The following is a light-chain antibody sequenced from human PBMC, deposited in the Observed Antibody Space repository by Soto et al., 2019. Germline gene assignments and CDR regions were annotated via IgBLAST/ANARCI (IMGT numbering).Light chain of an antibody. Sequence: EIVLTQSPATVSLSPGERATLSCRASRSISSYLVWYQQKPGQAPGLLIYDASNRATGIPARFSGSGSGTDFTLTISSLEPEDFAVYYCQQRSNWPRTFGGGTKGEIK. J-gene: IGKJ4*01. CDR2: DAS. CDR1: RSISSY. V-gene: IGKV3-11*01. CDR3: QQRSNWPRT.